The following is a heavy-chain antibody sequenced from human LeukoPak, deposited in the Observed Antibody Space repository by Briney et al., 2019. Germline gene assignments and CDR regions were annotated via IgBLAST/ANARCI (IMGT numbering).Heavy chain of an antibody. J-gene: IGHJ6*02. CDR3: VRFVVPAAMSSGWYYYYYGMDV. CDR2: INAYNGNT. V-gene: IGHV1-18*01. Sequence: ASVKVSCKASGYTFTSYCISWVRQAPGQELEWMGWINAYNGNTNYAQKLQGRVTMTTDTSKNTAYIELKCLRADDTAVYYCVRFVVPAAMSSGWYYYYYGMDVWGQGTTVTVSS. D-gene: IGHD2-2*01. CDR1: GYTFTSYC.